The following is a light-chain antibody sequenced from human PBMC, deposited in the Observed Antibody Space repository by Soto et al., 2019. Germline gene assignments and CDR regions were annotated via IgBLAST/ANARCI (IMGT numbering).Light chain of an antibody. Sequence: EIVMTQSPATLSVSPGERATLSCRASQSVSNNLAWYQQKPGQAPRLLIYDASTRATGIPARFSGSGSGTEFTLTISSLQSEDFAVYYCHHYKTWLRAFGQGTKVEIK. CDR3: HHYKTWLRA. CDR1: QSVSNN. V-gene: IGKV3-15*01. CDR2: DAS. J-gene: IGKJ1*01.